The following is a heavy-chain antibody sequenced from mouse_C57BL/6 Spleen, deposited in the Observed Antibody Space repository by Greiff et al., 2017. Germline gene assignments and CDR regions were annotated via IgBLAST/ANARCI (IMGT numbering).Heavy chain of an antibody. CDR1: GFTFSDYG. D-gene: IGHD1-1*01. Sequence: EVKLMESGGGLVKPGGSLKLSCAASGFTFSDYGMHWVRQAPEKGLEWVAYISSGSSTIYYADTVKGRFTISRDNAKNTLFLQMTSLRSEDTAMYYCAREERGSSYGWFAYWGQGTLVTVSA. CDR2: ISSGSSTI. J-gene: IGHJ3*01. CDR3: AREERGSSYGWFAY. V-gene: IGHV5-17*01.